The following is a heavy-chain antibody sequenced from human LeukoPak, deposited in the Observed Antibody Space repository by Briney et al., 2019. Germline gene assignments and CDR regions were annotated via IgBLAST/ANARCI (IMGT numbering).Heavy chain of an antibody. CDR1: GYTFTGYY. J-gene: IGHJ6*02. CDR3: ARALPAAVYYYSGMDV. Sequence: ASVKVSCKASGYTFTGYYMHWVRQAPGQGLEWMGWINPNSGGTNYAQKFQGWVTMTRDTSISTAYMELSRLRSDDTAVYYCARALPAAVYYYSGMDVWGQGTTVTVSS. D-gene: IGHD2-2*01. CDR2: INPNSGGT. V-gene: IGHV1-2*04.